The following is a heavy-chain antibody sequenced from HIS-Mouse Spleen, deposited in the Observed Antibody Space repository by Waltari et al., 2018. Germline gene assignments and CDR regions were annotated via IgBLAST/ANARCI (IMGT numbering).Heavy chain of an antibody. J-gene: IGHJ4*02. CDR1: GGTFSSYA. D-gene: IGHD3-22*01. V-gene: IGHV1-69*04. CDR3: ASPYDSSGYSTLLN. Sequence: QVQLVQSGAEVKKPGSSVKVSCKASGGTFSSYAISWVRRAPGQGLEWRGRRIPTLGMANNAQEFQGRFTITADKSTSTAYMELSSLRSEDTAVYYCASPYDSSGYSTLLNWGQGTLVTVSS. CDR2: RIPTLGMA.